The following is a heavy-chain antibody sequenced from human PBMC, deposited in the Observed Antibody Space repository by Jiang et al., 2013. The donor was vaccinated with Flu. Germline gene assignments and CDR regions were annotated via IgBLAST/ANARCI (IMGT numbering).Heavy chain of an antibody. Sequence: GAEVKKPGASVQLSCKASGYTFTTFPIHWVRQAPGQGLEWMGWVNTGSSNTEYSQYFQDRVTITSDTSATTAYMELSGLRSEDTAVYYCARGNRIVVTITAFDYWGQGSLVTVSS. CDR2: VNTGSSNT. V-gene: IGHV1-3*04. J-gene: IGHJ4*02. CDR3: ARGNRIVVTITAFDY. CDR1: GYTFTTFP. D-gene: IGHD3-22*01.